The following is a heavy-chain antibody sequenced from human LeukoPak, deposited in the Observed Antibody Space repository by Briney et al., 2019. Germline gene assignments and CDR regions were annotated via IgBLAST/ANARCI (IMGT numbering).Heavy chain of an antibody. Sequence: ASVKVSCKASGYTFVNYGISWVRQAPGQGLEWMGWISGNNDNTKYAQKFQGRVTLTTDTSTSTAYMELRSLRSDDTAVYYCARDQYYDFWSGQNYYGMDVWSQGTTVTVSS. CDR2: ISGNNDNT. D-gene: IGHD3-3*01. CDR1: GYTFVNYG. V-gene: IGHV1-18*01. J-gene: IGHJ6*02. CDR3: ARDQYYDFWSGQNYYGMDV.